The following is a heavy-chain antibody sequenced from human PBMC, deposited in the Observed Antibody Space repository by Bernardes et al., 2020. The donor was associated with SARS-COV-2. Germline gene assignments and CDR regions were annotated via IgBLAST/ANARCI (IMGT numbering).Heavy chain of an antibody. CDR3: ARAPSNYYGMDV. Sequence: ASVKVSCKAFGYTLTFYYLYWVRQAPGQGLEWVGWIDPNSDVTNYAQRFQGRVTMTRDTSTVYMELSRLTSDDTAVYFCARAPSNYYGMDVWGQGTTVTVSS. CDR1: GYTLTFYY. D-gene: IGHD4-4*01. V-gene: IGHV1-2*02. J-gene: IGHJ6*02. CDR2: IDPNSDVT.